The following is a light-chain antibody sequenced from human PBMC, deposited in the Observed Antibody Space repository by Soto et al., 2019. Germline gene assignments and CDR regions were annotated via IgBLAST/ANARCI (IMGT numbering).Light chain of an antibody. J-gene: IGLJ1*01. V-gene: IGLV1-40*01. CDR1: SSNIGAGYD. Sequence: QSVLTQPPSVSGAPGQRVTISCTVSSSNIGAGYDVHWYQQLPGTAPKLLIYGNSNRPSGVPDRFSGSKSGTSASLAITGLQAEDGAGYYCQSYDSSLSGSKVFGTGTKV. CDR3: QSYDSSLSGSKV. CDR2: GNS.